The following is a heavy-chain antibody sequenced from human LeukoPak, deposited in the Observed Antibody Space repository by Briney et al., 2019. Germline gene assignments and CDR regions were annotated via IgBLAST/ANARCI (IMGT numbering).Heavy chain of an antibody. J-gene: IGHJ4*02. V-gene: IGHV3-33*05. CDR1: GFTFSSYG. D-gene: IGHD3-3*01. CDR2: ISYDGSNK. Sequence: PGGSLRLSCAASGFTFSSYGMHWVRQAPGKGLEWVAVISYDGSNKYYADSVKGRFTISRDSVKNSLYLQMTSVRADDTAMYYCVRDDYDFWSGYQRYFEFWGQGTLVTVSS. CDR3: VRDDYDFWSGYQRYFEF.